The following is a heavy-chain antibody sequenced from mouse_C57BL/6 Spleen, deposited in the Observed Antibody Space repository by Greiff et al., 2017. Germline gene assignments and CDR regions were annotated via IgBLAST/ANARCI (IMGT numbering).Heavy chain of an antibody. J-gene: IGHJ3*01. Sequence: EVQVVEAGGGLVKPGGSLKLSCAASGFTFSSYAMSWVRQTPEKRLEWVATISAGGSYTYYPDNVKGRFTISRDNAKNNLYLQMSHLKSEDTAMYYCARALRRGFAYWGQGTLVTVSA. CDR2: ISAGGSYT. CDR1: GFTFSSYA. D-gene: IGHD2-12*01. CDR3: ARALRRGFAY. V-gene: IGHV5-4*01.